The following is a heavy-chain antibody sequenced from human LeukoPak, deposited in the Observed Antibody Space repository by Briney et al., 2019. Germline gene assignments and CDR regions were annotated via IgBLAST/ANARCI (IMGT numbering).Heavy chain of an antibody. J-gene: IGHJ4*02. CDR2: INHSGST. V-gene: IGHV4-34*01. Sequence: SETLSLTCAVYGGSFSGYYWSWIRQPPGKGLEWIGEINHSGSTNYNPSLKSRVTISVDTSKNQFSLKLSSVTAADTAVYYCARHSYYYDSSGYYYVGFDYWGQGTLVTVSS. CDR3: ARHSYYYDSSGYYYVGFDY. CDR1: GGSFSGYY. D-gene: IGHD3-22*01.